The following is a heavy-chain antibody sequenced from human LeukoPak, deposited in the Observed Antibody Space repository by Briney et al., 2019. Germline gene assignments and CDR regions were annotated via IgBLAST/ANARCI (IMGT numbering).Heavy chain of an antibody. J-gene: IGHJ4*02. CDR3: AREGSSWLRGFDY. CDR1: GGSISSGSYY. V-gene: IGHV4-61*02. D-gene: IGHD6-13*01. Sequence: SETLSLTCTVSGGSISSGSYYWSWIRQPAGKGLEWIGRIYTSGSTNYNPSLKSRVTISVDTSKNQFSLKLSSVTAADTAVYYCAREGSSWLRGFDYWGQGTLVTVSS. CDR2: IYTSGST.